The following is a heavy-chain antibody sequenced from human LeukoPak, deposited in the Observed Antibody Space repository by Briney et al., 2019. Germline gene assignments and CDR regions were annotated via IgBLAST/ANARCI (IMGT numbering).Heavy chain of an antibody. D-gene: IGHD6-13*01. V-gene: IGHV1-69*06. J-gene: IGHJ4*02. CDR3: ARRIAAAHDY. Sequence: GSSVKGSCKASGGTFSSYAISWVRQAPGQGLEWMGGIIPIFGTANYAQKFQGRVTITADKATSTAYMELSSLRSEDTAVYYCARRIAAAHDYWGQGTLFTVSS. CDR1: GGTFSSYA. CDR2: IIPIFGTA.